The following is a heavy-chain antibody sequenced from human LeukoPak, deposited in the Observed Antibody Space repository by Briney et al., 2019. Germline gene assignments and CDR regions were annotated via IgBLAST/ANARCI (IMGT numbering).Heavy chain of an antibody. Sequence: ASVKVSCKASGYTFTGYYMHWVRQAPGQGLEWMGGIIPIFGTANCAQKFQGRVTITTDESTSTAYMELSSLRSEDTAVYYCARDAYDSSGYYPYYFDYWGQGTLVTVSS. CDR3: ARDAYDSSGYYPYYFDY. J-gene: IGHJ4*02. CDR1: GYTFTGYY. CDR2: IIPIFGTA. V-gene: IGHV1-69*05. D-gene: IGHD3-22*01.